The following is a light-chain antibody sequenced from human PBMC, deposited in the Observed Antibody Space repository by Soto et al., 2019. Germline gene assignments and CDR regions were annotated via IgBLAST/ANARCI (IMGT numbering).Light chain of an antibody. CDR1: QSISSW. CDR2: DAS. V-gene: IGKV1-5*01. J-gene: IGKJ2*01. CDR3: QQYNSYSRT. Sequence: DIQMTQSPSTLSASVGDRVTITCRASQSISSWLAWYQQKPGKAPKLLIYDASSLESGVPSRFSGSGSGPEFTLTISSLQPDDFATYYCQQYNSYSRTFGQGTKLEIK.